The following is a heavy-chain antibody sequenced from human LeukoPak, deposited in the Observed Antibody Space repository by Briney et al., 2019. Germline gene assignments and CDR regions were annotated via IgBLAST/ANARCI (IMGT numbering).Heavy chain of an antibody. CDR3: AKVGFGELPQERIDY. V-gene: IGHV3-23*01. Sequence: PGGSLRLSCAASGFTFSSYAMSWVRQAPGKGLEWVSAISGSGGSTYYADSVKGRFTISRDNSKNTLYLQMNSLRAEDTAVHYCAKVGFGELPQERIDYWGQGTLVTVSS. CDR2: ISGSGGST. J-gene: IGHJ4*02. D-gene: IGHD3-10*01. CDR1: GFTFSSYA.